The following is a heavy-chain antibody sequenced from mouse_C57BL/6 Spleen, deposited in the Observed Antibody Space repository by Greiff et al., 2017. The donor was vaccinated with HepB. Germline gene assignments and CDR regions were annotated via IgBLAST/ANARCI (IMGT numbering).Heavy chain of an antibody. CDR1: GYTFTSYW. D-gene: IGHD1-1*01. Sequence: VQLQQPGAELVKPGASVKLSCKASGYTFTSYWMHWVKQRPGQGLEWIGMIHPNSGSTNYNEKFKSKATLTVDKSSSTAYMQLSSLTSEDSAVYYCAREETFDYGSSPWFAYWGQGTLVTVSA. CDR2: IHPNSGST. CDR3: AREETFDYGSSPWFAY. J-gene: IGHJ3*01. V-gene: IGHV1-64*01.